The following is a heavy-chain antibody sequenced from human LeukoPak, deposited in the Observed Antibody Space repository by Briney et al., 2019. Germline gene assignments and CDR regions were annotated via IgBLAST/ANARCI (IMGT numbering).Heavy chain of an antibody. Sequence: PGGSLRLSCAASGFTFSSYSMNWVRQAPGKGLEWVSYIGTSSLIYYADSVKGRFTISRDNAKNSLYLQMNSLRAEDTAVYYCARDSGDYSSPVDYWGQGTLVTVSS. CDR3: ARDSGDYSSPVDY. V-gene: IGHV3-48*01. CDR2: IGTSSLI. CDR1: GFTFSSYS. J-gene: IGHJ4*02. D-gene: IGHD1-26*01.